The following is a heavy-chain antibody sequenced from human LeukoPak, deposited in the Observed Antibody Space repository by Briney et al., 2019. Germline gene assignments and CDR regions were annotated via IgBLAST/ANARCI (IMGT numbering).Heavy chain of an antibody. CDR2: IYYSGST. D-gene: IGHD3-22*01. CDR3: ARAPGDYDSSGYRTFDY. V-gene: IGHV4-31*03. Sequence: SETLSLTCTVSGGSISSGGYYWSWIRQHPGKGLEWIGYIYYSGSTYYNPSLKSRVTISVDTSKNQFSLKLSSVTAADTAVYYCARAPGDYDSSGYRTFDYWGQGTLVTVSS. J-gene: IGHJ4*02. CDR1: GGSISSGGYY.